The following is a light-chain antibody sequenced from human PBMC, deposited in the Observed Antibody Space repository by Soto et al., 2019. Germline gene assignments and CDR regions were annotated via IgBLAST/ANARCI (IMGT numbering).Light chain of an antibody. CDR3: QQSYRTPRT. J-gene: IGKJ1*01. CDR2: AAS. Sequence: DIQMTQSPSSLSASVGDRVTITCRASQSISSYLNWYQQKPGKAPKLLIYAASSLQSGVPSRFSGSGSGTDFTHTISSLQPEDFATYYCQQSYRTPRTFGQGTKVDIK. CDR1: QSISSY. V-gene: IGKV1-39*01.